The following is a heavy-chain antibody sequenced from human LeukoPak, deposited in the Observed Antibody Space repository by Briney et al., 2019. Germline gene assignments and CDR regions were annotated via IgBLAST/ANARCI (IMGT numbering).Heavy chain of an antibody. Sequence: NPSETLSLTCTVSGGSISSYYWSWIRQPPGKGLEWIGYIYYSGSTNYNPSLKSRVTISVDTSKNQFSLKLSSVTAADTAVYYCARGVAAAGTRLLFDYWGRGTLVTVSS. V-gene: IGHV4-59*01. D-gene: IGHD6-13*01. J-gene: IGHJ4*02. CDR3: ARGVAAAGTRLLFDY. CDR1: GGSISSYY. CDR2: IYYSGST.